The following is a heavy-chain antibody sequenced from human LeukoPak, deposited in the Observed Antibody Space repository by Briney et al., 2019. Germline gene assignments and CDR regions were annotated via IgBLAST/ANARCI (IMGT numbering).Heavy chain of an antibody. CDR1: GYTFTGYY. D-gene: IGHD6-13*01. CDR2: INLNSGGT. V-gene: IGHV1-2*02. J-gene: IGHJ4*02. CDR3: ARDRYTSSWYGSDI. Sequence: ASVKVSCKASGYTFTGYYMHWVRQAPGQGLEWMGWINLNSGGTNYAPKFQARVTMTRDTSIRTAYMELSRLGSDDTAVYYGARDRYTSSWYGSDIWGQGTLVTFSS.